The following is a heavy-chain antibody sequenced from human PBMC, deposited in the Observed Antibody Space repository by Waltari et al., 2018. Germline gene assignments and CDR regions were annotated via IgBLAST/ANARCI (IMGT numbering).Heavy chain of an antibody. Sequence: EVQLVESGGGLVQPGGSLRLSCAASGFTFSSFSMHWVRQGPGKGLVWFSYIGLGGGPVHYADSVKGRFTIFRDNDKNSLYLEMNSLRAEDTGLYYCARGSAAGIASWGQGTLVTVSS. CDR3: ARGSAAGIAS. V-gene: IGHV3-48*01. D-gene: IGHD6-13*01. CDR2: IGLGGGPV. CDR1: GFTFSSFS. J-gene: IGHJ5*01.